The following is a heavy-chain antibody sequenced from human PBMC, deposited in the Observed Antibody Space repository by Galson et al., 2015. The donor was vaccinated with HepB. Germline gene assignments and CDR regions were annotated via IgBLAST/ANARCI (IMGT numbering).Heavy chain of an antibody. Sequence: SLRLSCAASGFTVSSNYMSWVRQAPGKGLEWVSVIYSGGSTYYADSVKGRFTISRDNSKNTLYLQMNSLRAEDTAVYYCARASHLSSSWTYYYYMDVWGKGTTVTVSS. CDR3: ARASHLSSSWTYYYYMDV. CDR2: IYSGGST. D-gene: IGHD6-13*01. V-gene: IGHV3-53*01. CDR1: GFTVSSNY. J-gene: IGHJ6*03.